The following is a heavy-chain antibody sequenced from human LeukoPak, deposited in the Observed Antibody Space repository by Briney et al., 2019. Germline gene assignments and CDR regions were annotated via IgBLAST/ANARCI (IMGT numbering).Heavy chain of an antibody. CDR2: IYHSGST. D-gene: IGHD3-10*01. J-gene: IGHJ4*02. V-gene: IGHV4-30-2*01. Sequence: SETLSLTCTVSGGSVSSGGYYWSWIRQPPGKGLEWIGYIYHSGSTYYNPSLKSRVTISVDRSKNQFSLKLSSVTAADTAVYYCARDTRGSETNDYWGQGTLVTVSS. CDR3: ARDTRGSETNDY. CDR1: GGSVSSGGYY.